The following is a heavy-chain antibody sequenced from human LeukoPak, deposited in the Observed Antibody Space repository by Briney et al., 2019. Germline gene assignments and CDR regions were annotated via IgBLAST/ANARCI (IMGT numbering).Heavy chain of an antibody. CDR1: GFSFNSYA. J-gene: IGHJ4*02. CDR3: VKDDHRLD. CDR2: IYSGGST. Sequence: GESLRLSCAASGFSFNSYAMSWVRQAPGKGLEWVSLIYSGGSTYYADSLKGRFTISRDNSKNTLYLQMNGLRAEDTAVYYCVKDDHRLDWGQGTLVTVSS. V-gene: IGHV3-23*03.